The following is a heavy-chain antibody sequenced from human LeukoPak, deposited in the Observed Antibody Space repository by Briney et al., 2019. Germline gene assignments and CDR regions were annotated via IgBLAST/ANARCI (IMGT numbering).Heavy chain of an antibody. J-gene: IGHJ4*02. CDR3: ARGSREMATIFDY. D-gene: IGHD5-24*01. V-gene: IGHV4-4*07. CDR1: VGSISIYY. Sequence: SETLSLTCSLSVGSISIYYWSWIRQPAGKGLEWIGRTHTSGTTNYNPSLKSRVTMSVDTSNNQFSLKLSSVTAADTAVYYCARGSREMATIFDYWGQGTLVTVSS. CDR2: THTSGTT.